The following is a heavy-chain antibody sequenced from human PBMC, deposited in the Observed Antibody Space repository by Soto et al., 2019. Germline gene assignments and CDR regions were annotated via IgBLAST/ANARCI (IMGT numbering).Heavy chain of an antibody. CDR1: GYTFTSYC. CDR3: ARSGYFSGGSCSLNXFDYANY. J-gene: IGHJ4*02. Sequence: ASVKVSCKASGYTFTSYCISWVRQAPGQGLEWMGWTSAYNGNTNYAQKLQGRDTMTTDTSTSTAYMELRSLRSDDTAVYYCARSGYFSGGSCSLNXFDYANYWGQGTLVTVSS. D-gene: IGHD2-15*01. CDR2: TSAYNGNT. V-gene: IGHV1-18*01.